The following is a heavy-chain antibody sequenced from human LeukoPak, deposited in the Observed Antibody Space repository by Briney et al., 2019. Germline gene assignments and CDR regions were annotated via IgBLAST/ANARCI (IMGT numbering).Heavy chain of an antibody. V-gene: IGHV4-61*02. Sequence: SETLSLTCTVSGGSISSGSYYWSWIRQPAGKGLEWIGRIYTSGSTNYNPSLKSRVTISVDTSKNQFSLKLTSVTAADTAVYFCARGEDFERYYLAYWGQGTLVTVSS. D-gene: IGHD3-9*01. CDR1: GGSISSGSYY. CDR3: ARGEDFERYYLAY. CDR2: IYTSGST. J-gene: IGHJ4*02.